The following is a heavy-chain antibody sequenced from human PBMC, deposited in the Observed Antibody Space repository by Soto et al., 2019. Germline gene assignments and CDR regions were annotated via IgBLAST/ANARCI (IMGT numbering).Heavy chain of an antibody. CDR2: IGAYNGNT. V-gene: IGHV1-18*01. D-gene: IGHD2-21*02. CDR1: GYTFTNYG. CDR3: ARWPLVVVTAYYFDY. Sequence: GASVKVSCKASGYTFTNYGISWVRQAPGQGPEWMGWIGAYNGNTNYAQNFQGRLTMTTDTSTSTAYMEVRSLTSDDTAVYYCARWPLVVVTAYYFDYWGPGTLVTVSS. J-gene: IGHJ4*02.